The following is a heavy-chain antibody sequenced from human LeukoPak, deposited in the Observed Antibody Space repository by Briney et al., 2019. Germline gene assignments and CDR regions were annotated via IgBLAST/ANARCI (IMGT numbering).Heavy chain of an antibody. J-gene: IGHJ2*01. CDR2: ISGSGGST. D-gene: IGHD1-26*01. CDR1: GFTFSSYA. CDR3: AKPPRSSYSGSYHAPRDDPLYWYFDL. Sequence: GGSLRLSCAASGFTFSSYAMSWVRQAPGKGLEWASAISGSGGSTYYADSVKGRFTISRDNSKNTLYLQMNSLRAEDTAVYYCAKPPRSSYSGSYHAPRDDPLYWYFDLWGRGTLVTVSS. V-gene: IGHV3-23*01.